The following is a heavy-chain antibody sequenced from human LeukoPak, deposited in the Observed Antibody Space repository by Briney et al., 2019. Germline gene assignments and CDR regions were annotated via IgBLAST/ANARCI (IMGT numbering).Heavy chain of an antibody. CDR2: INPSGGST. J-gene: IGHJ5*02. Sequence: ASVKVSCKASGYTFTSYYMHWVRQAPGQGLEWMGIINPSGGSTSYAQKFQGRVTMTRDTSTSTVYMELSSLRSEDTAVYYCARVPSNGPGEHFTWFDPWGQGTLVTVSS. D-gene: IGHD3-10*01. V-gene: IGHV1-46*01. CDR1: GYTFTSYY. CDR3: ARVPSNGPGEHFTWFDP.